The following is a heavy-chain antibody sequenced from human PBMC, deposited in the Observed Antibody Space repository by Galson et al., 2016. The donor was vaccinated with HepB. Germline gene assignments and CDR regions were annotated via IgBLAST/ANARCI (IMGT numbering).Heavy chain of an antibody. V-gene: IGHV3-21*01. J-gene: IGHJ4*02. CDR3: SRGMAAFFDY. CDR2: ITSSSSYI. D-gene: IGHD5-24*01. CDR1: GYAFRNYI. Sequence: SLRLSCAASGYAFRNYIMNWVRQAPGKGLEWVSSITSSSSYIYYTDSVKGRFTISRDNAKNSLYLQMNSLRAEDTAVYYCSRGMAAFFDYWGQGTLVTVSS.